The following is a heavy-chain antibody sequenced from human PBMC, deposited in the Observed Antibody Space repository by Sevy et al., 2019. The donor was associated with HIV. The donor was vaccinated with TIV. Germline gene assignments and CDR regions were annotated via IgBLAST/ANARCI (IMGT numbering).Heavy chain of an antibody. V-gene: IGHV3-48*03. CDR2: ISSSGSTI. D-gene: IGHD6-19*01. CDR1: GFTFSSYE. CDR3: ASSGWYKGYFQH. Sequence: GGSLRLSCAASGFTFSSYEMNWVRQAPGKGLEWVSYISSSGSTIYYADSVKGRFTISRDNAKNSLYLQMNSLGAEDTAVYYCASSGWYKGYFQHWGQGTLVTVSS. J-gene: IGHJ1*01.